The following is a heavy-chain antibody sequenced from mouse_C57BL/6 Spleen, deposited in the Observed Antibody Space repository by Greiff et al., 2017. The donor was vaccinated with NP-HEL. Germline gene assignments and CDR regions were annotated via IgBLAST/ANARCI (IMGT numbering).Heavy chain of an antibody. Sequence: EVQLQQSGAELVRPGASVKLSCTASGFNIKDYYMHWVKQRPEQGLEWIGRIDPEDGDTEYAPKFQGKATMTADTSSNTAYLQLSSLTSEDTAVYYCTSSYYGSSYYDVWGTGTTVTVSS. CDR2: IDPEDGDT. V-gene: IGHV14-1*01. CDR3: TSSYYGSSYYDV. CDR1: GFNIKDYY. D-gene: IGHD1-1*01. J-gene: IGHJ1*03.